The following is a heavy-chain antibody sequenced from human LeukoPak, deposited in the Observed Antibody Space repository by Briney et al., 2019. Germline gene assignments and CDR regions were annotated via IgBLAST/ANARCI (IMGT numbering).Heavy chain of an antibody. J-gene: IGHJ3*02. CDR3: ARGAFDI. V-gene: IGHV4-59*01. CDR2: IYYSGST. Sequence: SETLSLTCTVSGGSISSYYWSWIRHPPGKGLEWIGYIYYSGSTNYNPSLKSRVTISVDTSKNQFSLKLSSVTAADTAVYYCARGAFDIWGQGTMVTVSS. CDR1: GGSISSYY.